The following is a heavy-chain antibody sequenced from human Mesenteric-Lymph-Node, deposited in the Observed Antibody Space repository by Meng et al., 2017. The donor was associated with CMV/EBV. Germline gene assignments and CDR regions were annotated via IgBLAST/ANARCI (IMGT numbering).Heavy chain of an antibody. CDR1: GFTFSSYE. D-gene: IGHD1-26*01. Sequence: GGSLRLSCAASGFTFSSYEMNWVRQAPGKGLEWVAVISYDGSNKYYADSVKGRFTISRDNSKNTLYLQMNSLRAEDTAVYYCARDMGGYYYGMDVWGQGTTVTVSS. J-gene: IGHJ6*02. CDR2: ISYDGSNK. CDR3: ARDMGGYYYGMDV. V-gene: IGHV3-30*04.